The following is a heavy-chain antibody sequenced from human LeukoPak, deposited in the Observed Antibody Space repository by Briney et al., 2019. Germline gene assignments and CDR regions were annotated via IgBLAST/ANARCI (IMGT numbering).Heavy chain of an antibody. CDR3: ASVYYYGSGSYFDY. CDR2: IYYSGST. J-gene: IGHJ4*02. V-gene: IGHV4-59*01. D-gene: IGHD3-10*01. CDR1: GGSICSYY. Sequence: PSETLSLTCTVSGGSICSYYWSWIRQPPGKGLEWIGYIYYSGSTNYNPSLKSRVTISVDTSKNQFSLKLSSVTAADTAVYYCASVYYYGSGSYFDYWGQGTLVTVSS.